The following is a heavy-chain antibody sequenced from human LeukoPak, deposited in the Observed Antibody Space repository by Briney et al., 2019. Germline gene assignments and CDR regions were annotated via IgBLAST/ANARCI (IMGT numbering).Heavy chain of an antibody. Sequence: GGSLRLSCAASGFTFSSYAMSWVRQAPGKGLEWVSAISGSGGSTYYADSVRGRFTISRDNSKNSLYLQMNSLRAEDTAVYYCARDFRLRYFDWLPPDYFDYWGQGTLVTVSS. V-gene: IGHV3-23*01. CDR1: GFTFSSYA. J-gene: IGHJ4*02. D-gene: IGHD3-9*01. CDR3: ARDFRLRYFDWLPPDYFDY. CDR2: ISGSGGST.